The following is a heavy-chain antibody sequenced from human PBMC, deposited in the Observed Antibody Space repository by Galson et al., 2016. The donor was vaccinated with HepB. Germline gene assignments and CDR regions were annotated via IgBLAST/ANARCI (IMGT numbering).Heavy chain of an antibody. D-gene: IGHD2-2*01. CDR2: SSYRGNT. CDR3: ARSSTYCSTTTCYGWFDP. V-gene: IGHV4-61*01. J-gene: IGHJ5*02. CDR1: GGSVSSSTYY. Sequence: SETLSLTCTVSGGSVSSSTYYWTWIRQPPGRGLEWIGLSSYRGNTYYNPSLKSRVTISVDTSKNQFSLNLTSVTAADTAVYHCARSSTYCSTTTCYGWFDPWGQGTLVTVSS.